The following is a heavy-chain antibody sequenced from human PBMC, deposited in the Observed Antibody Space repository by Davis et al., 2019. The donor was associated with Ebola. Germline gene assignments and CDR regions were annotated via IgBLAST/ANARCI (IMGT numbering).Heavy chain of an antibody. CDR3: ARDHPLAHQFDY. CDR2: IYSGGTT. Sequence: GESLKISCAASGFIVSSYYMSWVRQAPGRGLEWVSVIYSGGTTYYADSVKGRFTISRDDSKNTLYLQMNSLRADDTAVYYCARDHPLAHQFDYWGQGTLVTVSS. J-gene: IGHJ4*02. CDR1: GFIVSSYY. D-gene: IGHD6-13*01. V-gene: IGHV3-53*01.